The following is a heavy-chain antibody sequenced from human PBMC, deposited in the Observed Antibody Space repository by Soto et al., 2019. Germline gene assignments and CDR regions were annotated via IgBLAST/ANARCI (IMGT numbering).Heavy chain of an antibody. CDR1: GGSISSGGYS. D-gene: IGHD2-21*02. V-gene: IGHV4-30-2*01. J-gene: IGHJ6*02. Sequence: SETLPLTCAVSGGSISSGGYSWSWTRQPPGKGLEWIGYIYHSGSTYYNPSLKSRVTISVDRSKNQFSLKLNSVTAADTAVYYCARDLWGYCGADCYPLDVWGQGTTVTVSS. CDR3: ARDLWGYCGADCYPLDV. CDR2: IYHSGST.